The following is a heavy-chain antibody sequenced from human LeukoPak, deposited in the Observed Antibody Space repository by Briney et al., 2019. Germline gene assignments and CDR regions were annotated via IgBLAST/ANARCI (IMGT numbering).Heavy chain of an antibody. CDR2: IYWDDDK. CDR1: GFSLSTNGVG. Sequence: SGPTLVNPTQTLTLTCTFSGFSLSTNGVGVGWIRQPPGKALEWLALIYWDDDKRYSPSLKSRLTITKDTSKNQVVLTVTNLDPVDTATYYCVHRGAESVFHYWGQGTLVTVSS. V-gene: IGHV2-5*02. D-gene: IGHD2/OR15-2a*01. CDR3: VHRGAESVFHY. J-gene: IGHJ4*02.